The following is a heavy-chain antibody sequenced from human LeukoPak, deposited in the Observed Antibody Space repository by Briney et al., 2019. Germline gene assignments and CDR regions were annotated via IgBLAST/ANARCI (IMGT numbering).Heavy chain of an antibody. Sequence: ASVKVSCKASGYTFTGYHMHWVRQAPGQGLEWMGWINPNSGGTNYAQKFQGRVTMTRDTSISTAYMELSRLRSDDTAVYYCARSGDIVVVVAATPDWFDPWGQGTLVTVSS. V-gene: IGHV1-2*02. CDR1: GYTFTGYH. CDR2: INPNSGGT. D-gene: IGHD2-15*01. J-gene: IGHJ5*02. CDR3: ARSGDIVVVVAATPDWFDP.